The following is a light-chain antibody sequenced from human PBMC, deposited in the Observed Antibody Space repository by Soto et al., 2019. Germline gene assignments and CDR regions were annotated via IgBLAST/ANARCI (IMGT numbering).Light chain of an antibody. V-gene: IGKV3-20*01. CDR3: QQYGSSPPYT. Sequence: EIVLTQSPDTLSSSTGERATISCRASRSIDSSYVAWYQQKPGQAPRLLIDASSTRATGILDSFSGSGSATEFTLTISSLEHPDFAVSYCQQYGSSPPYTFGQGTKLEIK. CDR1: RSIDSSY. J-gene: IGKJ2*01. CDR2: ASS.